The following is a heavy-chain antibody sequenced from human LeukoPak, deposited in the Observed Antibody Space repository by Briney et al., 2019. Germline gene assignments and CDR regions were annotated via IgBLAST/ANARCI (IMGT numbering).Heavy chain of an antibody. V-gene: IGHV1-2*02. Sequence: GASVKVSCKASGYTFTGYYMHWVRQAPGQGLEWMGWINPNSGGTNYAQKFQGRVTLTADTSTNTAYMELRSLRSDDTAVYYCARDPLADAYTDYDFLDYWGQGTLVTVSS. CDR3: ARDPLADAYTDYDFLDY. CDR1: GYTFTGYY. CDR2: INPNSGGT. J-gene: IGHJ4*02. D-gene: IGHD4-17*01.